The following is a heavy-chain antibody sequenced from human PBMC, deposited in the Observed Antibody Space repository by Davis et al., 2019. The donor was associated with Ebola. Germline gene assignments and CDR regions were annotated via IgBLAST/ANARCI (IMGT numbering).Heavy chain of an antibody. CDR2: IDNSSNII. D-gene: IGHD4-11*01. J-gene: IGHJ4*02. V-gene: IGHV3-48*03. Sequence: GGSLRLSCAASGFTFSNYEMNWVRQAPGKGLEWVSYIDNSSNIISYTDSVEGRFTISRDNAKNSLYLQMNSLRAEDTAVYYCARKGSKHDYWGQGTLVTVSS. CDR1: GFTFSNYE. CDR3: ARKGSKHDY.